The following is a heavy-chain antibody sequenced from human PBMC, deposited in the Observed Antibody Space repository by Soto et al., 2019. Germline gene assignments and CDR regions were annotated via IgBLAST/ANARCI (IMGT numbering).Heavy chain of an antibody. J-gene: IGHJ4*02. CDR2: IYHSGST. V-gene: IGHV4-4*02. Sequence: SEKLSLTYTVSGGSISSSNWWTWVRQPPGKGLEWIGEIYHSGSTNYNSSLKSRVTISIDKSKNQFSLNLSSVTAADTAVYYCARKNSGPFDYWGQGTLVTVS. CDR3: ARKNSGPFDY. CDR1: GGSISSSNW. D-gene: IGHD1-26*01.